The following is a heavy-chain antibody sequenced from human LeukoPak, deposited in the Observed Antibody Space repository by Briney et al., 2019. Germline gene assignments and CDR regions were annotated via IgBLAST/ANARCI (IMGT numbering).Heavy chain of an antibody. J-gene: IGHJ3*02. V-gene: IGHV5-51*01. CDR2: IYPGDSDT. Sequence: GESLKISCKGSGYRFTTYWIGWVRQMPGKGLEWMGIIYPGDSDTRYSPSFQGHVTMTADKSIGTAYLQWSSLKASDTAMYYCARQGLGGGDGSGAFDIWGQGTMVTVSS. D-gene: IGHD2-21*02. CDR1: GYRFTTYW. CDR3: ARQGLGGGDGSGAFDI.